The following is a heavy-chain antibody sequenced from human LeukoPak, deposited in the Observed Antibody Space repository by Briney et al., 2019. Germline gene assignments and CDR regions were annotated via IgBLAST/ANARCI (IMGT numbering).Heavy chain of an antibody. Sequence: SVKVSCKASGGALFSFVISWVRQAPGQGLEWMGGILPMFGTANYAQKFQGRITFSADESTSTVYMDLSSLRSDDTAVYYCARATNVLRSLDWLSPSGYWGQGTLVTVSS. CDR1: GGALFSFV. CDR3: ARATNVLRSLDWLSPSGY. V-gene: IGHV1-69*13. D-gene: IGHD3-9*01. CDR2: ILPMFGTA. J-gene: IGHJ4*02.